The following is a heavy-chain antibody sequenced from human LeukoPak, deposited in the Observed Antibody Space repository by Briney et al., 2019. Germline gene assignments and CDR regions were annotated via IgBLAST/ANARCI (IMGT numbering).Heavy chain of an antibody. V-gene: IGHV4-61*02. J-gene: IGHJ4*02. CDR3: ARVRGYGVFDY. D-gene: IGHD4-17*01. Sequence: SETLSLTCTVSGGSISSGSYYWSWIRQPAGKGLEWIGRIYTSGSTNYNPSLKSRVTISVDTSKNQFSRKLSSVTAADTAVYYCARVRGYGVFDYWGQGTLVTVSS. CDR1: GGSISSGSYY. CDR2: IYTSGST.